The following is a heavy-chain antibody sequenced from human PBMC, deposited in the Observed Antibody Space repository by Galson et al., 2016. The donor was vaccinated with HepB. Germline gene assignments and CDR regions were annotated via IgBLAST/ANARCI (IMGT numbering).Heavy chain of an antibody. J-gene: IGHJ4*02. Sequence: SLRLSCAVSGFSISSYSMNWVRQAPGKGLEWVSYIRSSGSAIHYADSVKGRLTISRDNAKNSLYLQMNSLRDEDTAVYYCVRDPEALDYWGPGTLVTVSS. V-gene: IGHV3-48*02. CDR3: VRDPEALDY. CDR2: IRSSGSAI. CDR1: GFSISSYS. D-gene: IGHD3-3*02.